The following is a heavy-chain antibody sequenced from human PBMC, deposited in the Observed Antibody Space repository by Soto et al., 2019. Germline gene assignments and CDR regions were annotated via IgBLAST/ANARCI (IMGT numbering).Heavy chain of an antibody. D-gene: IGHD2-21*02. J-gene: IGHJ6*02. V-gene: IGHV1-69*13. CDR2: IIPMFPTA. CDR1: GGTFSNHS. Sequence: SVKVSCKASGGTFSNHSISWVLQAPGQGLEWVGGIIPMFPTADYAQRFQGRVTITADDSTTTVYMELSGLRSEDTAMYYCARDDATYCGGDCYRYFYYGMDVWGQGTTVTVSS. CDR3: ARDDATYCGGDCYRYFYYGMDV.